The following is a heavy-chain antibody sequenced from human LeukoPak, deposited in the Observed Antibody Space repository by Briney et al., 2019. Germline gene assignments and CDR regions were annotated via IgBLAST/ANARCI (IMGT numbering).Heavy chain of an antibody. CDR1: GFSLTNFD. J-gene: IGHJ4*02. CDR3: AKRHCTTTTCPLTFDY. V-gene: IGHV3-48*01. CDR2: FSVRYNVI. Sequence: PGGSLRLSCAASGFSLTNFDMNWIRQAPGKGLEWVSFFSVRYNVIYYADSVKGRFTVSRDEAKNSLYLQMNSLRAEDTAIYYCAKRHCTTTTCPLTFDYWGLGTLVTVSS. D-gene: IGHD2-2*01.